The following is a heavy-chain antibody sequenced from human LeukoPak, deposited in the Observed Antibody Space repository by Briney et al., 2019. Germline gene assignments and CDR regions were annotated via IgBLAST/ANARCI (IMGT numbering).Heavy chain of an antibody. J-gene: IGHJ4*02. V-gene: IGHV1-2*02. D-gene: IGHD5-12*01. CDR1: GYTFTGYY. CDR3: AREAGYSGYDGLDY. Sequence: ASVKVSCKASGYTFTGYYMHWVRQAPGQGLVWMGWINPNSGGTNYAQKFQGRVTMTRDTSISTAYMELSRLRSDDTAVYYCAREAGYSGYDGLDYWGQGTLVTVSS. CDR2: INPNSGGT.